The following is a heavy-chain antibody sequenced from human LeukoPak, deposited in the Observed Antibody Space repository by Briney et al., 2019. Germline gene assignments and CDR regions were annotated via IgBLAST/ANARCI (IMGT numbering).Heavy chain of an antibody. Sequence: PGGSLRLSCAASGLTFTTYWMTWVRQAPGRGLEWVANIKEDGSAKYYVDSVKGRFTISRDNAKNSLYLQMNSLRAEDTAVYYCASQISPDYWGQGTLVTVSS. CDR3: ASQISPDY. J-gene: IGHJ4*02. V-gene: IGHV3-7*01. CDR2: IKEDGSAK. CDR1: GLTFTTYW.